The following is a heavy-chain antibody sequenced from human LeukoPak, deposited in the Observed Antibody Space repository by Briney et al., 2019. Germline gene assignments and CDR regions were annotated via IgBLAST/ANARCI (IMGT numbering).Heavy chain of an antibody. D-gene: IGHD3-3*01. Sequence: PSGTLSLTCAVSGGSISSSNWWSWVRQPPGKGLEWIGEIYHSGSTNYNPSLKSRVTISVDKSKNQFSLKLSSVTAADTAVYYCARVGYDFWSGYYAYWFDPWGQGTLVTVSS. CDR1: GGSISSSNW. CDR3: ARVGYDFWSGYYAYWFDP. CDR2: IYHSGST. V-gene: IGHV4-4*02. J-gene: IGHJ5*02.